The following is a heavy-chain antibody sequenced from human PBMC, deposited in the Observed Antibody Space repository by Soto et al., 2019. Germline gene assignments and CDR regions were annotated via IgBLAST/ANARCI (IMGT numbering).Heavy chain of an antibody. CDR1: GFTFSSYG. CDR3: ARDSGWNPQLKEYSGYDFDY. V-gene: IGHV3-33*01. CDR2: IWYDGSNK. Sequence: GGSLRLSCAASGFTFSSYGMHWVRQAPGKGLEWVAVIWYDGSNKYYADSVKGRFTISRDNSKNTLYLQMNSLRAEETAVYYCARDSGWNPQLKEYSGYDFDYWGQGTLVTVSS. J-gene: IGHJ4*02. D-gene: IGHD5-12*01.